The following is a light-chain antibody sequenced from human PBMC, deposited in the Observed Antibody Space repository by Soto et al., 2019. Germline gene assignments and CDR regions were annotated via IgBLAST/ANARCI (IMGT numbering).Light chain of an antibody. J-gene: IGLJ1*01. CDR2: EVT. CDR1: SSDVGGYDY. V-gene: IGLV2-14*01. Sequence: QSALTQPASVSGSPGQSITISCTGTSSDVGGYDYVSWYQQHPDKAPKLVIYEVTNRPSGVSYRFSGSKSGNTASLTISGLQAEDEADYYCSSHTSGSTRIFGTGTKLTVL. CDR3: SSHTSGSTRI.